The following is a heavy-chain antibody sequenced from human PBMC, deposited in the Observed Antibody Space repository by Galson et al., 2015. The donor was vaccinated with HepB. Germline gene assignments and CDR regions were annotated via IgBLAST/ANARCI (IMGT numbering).Heavy chain of an antibody. J-gene: IGHJ6*02. CDR2: IIPIFGTA. CDR1: GGTFSSYA. Sequence: QSGAEVKKPGASVKVSCKASGGTFSSYAISWVRQAPGQGLEWMGGIIPIFGTANYTQKFQGRVTITADESTSTAYMELSSLRSEDTAVYYCAMGGSYGYYYGMDVWGQGTTVTVSS. V-gene: IGHV1-69*13. CDR3: AMGGSYGYYYGMDV. D-gene: IGHD3-16*01.